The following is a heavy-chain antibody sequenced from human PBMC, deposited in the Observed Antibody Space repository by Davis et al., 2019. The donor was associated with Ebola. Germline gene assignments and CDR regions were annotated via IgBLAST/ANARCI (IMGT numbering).Heavy chain of an antibody. J-gene: IGHJ6*02. CDR3: ARLSRYDGSGSRDYYYYYYGMDV. Sequence: SETLSLTCAVYGGSFSGYYWSWIRQPPGKGLEWIGEINHSGSTNYNPSLKSRVTISVDTSKNQFSLKLSSVTAADTAVYYCARLSRYDGSGSRDYYYYYYGMDVWGQGTTVTVSS. D-gene: IGHD3-10*01. CDR1: GGSFSGYY. V-gene: IGHV4-34*01. CDR2: INHSGST.